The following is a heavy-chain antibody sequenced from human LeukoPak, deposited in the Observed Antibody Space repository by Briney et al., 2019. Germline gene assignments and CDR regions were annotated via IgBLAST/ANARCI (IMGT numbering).Heavy chain of an antibody. J-gene: IGHJ4*02. CDR2: IKQGGSEK. Sequence: QPGESLTLPCAASGFTFSSYWMSWARKAPGKGLVWVANIKQGGSEKLYVDYVKGRFTISRDNAKNSLYLQMNSLRAEDTAVYYCARDSLLFHDYGNIYYFDYWGQGTLVTVSS. V-gene: IGHV3-7*01. D-gene: IGHD4-17*01. CDR3: ARDSLLFHDYGNIYYFDY. CDR1: GFTFSSYW.